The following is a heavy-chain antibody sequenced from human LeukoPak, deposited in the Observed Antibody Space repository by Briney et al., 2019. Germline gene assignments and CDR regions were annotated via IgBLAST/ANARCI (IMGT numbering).Heavy chain of an antibody. CDR1: GFTFSSYA. CDR3: AKGPLAYYDILTGYYRGSYYFDY. V-gene: IGHV3-23*01. D-gene: IGHD3-9*01. J-gene: IGHJ4*02. CDR2: ISGSGGST. Sequence: GGSLRLSCAASGFTFSSYAVSWVRQAPGKGLEWVSAISGSGGSTYYADSVKGRFTISRDNSKNTLYLQMNSLRAEDTAVYYCAKGPLAYYDILTGYYRGSYYFDYWGQGTLVTVSS.